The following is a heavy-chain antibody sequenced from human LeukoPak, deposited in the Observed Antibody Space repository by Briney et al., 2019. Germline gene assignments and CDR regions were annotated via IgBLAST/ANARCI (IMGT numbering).Heavy chain of an antibody. Sequence: PSETLSLTCTVSGGSISSHYWIWIRQSPEKGLEWIGDISSSGSTGYNPSLRSRVTISLDTSKNQFSLNLSSVTAADTAVYYCARGALRGSYAFFYMDVWGKGTTVTVSS. CDR2: ISSSGST. CDR1: GGSISSHY. CDR3: ARGALRGSYAFFYMDV. J-gene: IGHJ6*03. D-gene: IGHD3-16*01. V-gene: IGHV4-59*11.